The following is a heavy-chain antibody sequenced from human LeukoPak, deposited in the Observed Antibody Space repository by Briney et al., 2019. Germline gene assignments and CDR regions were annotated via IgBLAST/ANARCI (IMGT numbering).Heavy chain of an antibody. CDR1: GGTFSSYA. D-gene: IGHD4-17*01. J-gene: IGHJ6*03. CDR3: ARTGYGDYVDYYYYYYMDV. Sequence: EASVKVSCKASGGTFSSYAISWVRQAPGQGLEWMGGIIPIFGAANYAQKFQGRVTITADESTSTAYMELSSLRSEDTAVYYCARTGYGDYVDYYYYYYMDVWGKGTTVTISS. CDR2: IIPIFGAA. V-gene: IGHV1-69*13.